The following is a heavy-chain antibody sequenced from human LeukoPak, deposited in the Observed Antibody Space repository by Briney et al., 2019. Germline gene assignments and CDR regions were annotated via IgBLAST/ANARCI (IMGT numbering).Heavy chain of an antibody. CDR1: GYSFTSYW. V-gene: IGHV5-10-1*01. CDR3: ATSGKYCSSTSCYAGQD. J-gene: IGHJ4*02. Sequence: GESLKISCKGSGYSFTSYWISWLRQMPGKGLEWMGRIDPSDSYTNYSPSFQGHVIISADKSSSTAYLQWSSLKASDTAMYYCATSGKYCSSTSCYAGQDWGQGTLVTVSS. D-gene: IGHD2-2*01. CDR2: IDPSDSYT.